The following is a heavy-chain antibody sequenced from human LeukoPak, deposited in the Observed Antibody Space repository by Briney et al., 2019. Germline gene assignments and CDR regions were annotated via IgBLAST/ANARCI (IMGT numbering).Heavy chain of an antibody. D-gene: IGHD3-10*01. J-gene: IGHJ5*02. CDR2: IYYSGST. Sequence: PSEILSLTCTVSGGSISSYYWSWIRQPPGKGLEWIGYIYYSGSTNYNPSLKSRVTISVDTSKNQFSLKLTSVTAADTAVYYCARGGSWFDPWGQGALVTVSS. V-gene: IGHV4-59*01. CDR1: GGSISSYY. CDR3: ARGGSWFDP.